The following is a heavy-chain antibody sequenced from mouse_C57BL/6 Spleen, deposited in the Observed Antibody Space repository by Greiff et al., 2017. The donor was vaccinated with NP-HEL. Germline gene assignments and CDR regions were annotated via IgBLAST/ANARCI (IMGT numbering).Heavy chain of an antibody. V-gene: IGHV1-64*01. CDR3: ARSSGDYVYFDY. CDR2: IHPISGST. J-gene: IGHJ2*01. D-gene: IGHD2-4*01. Sequence: VQLQQSGAELVKPGASVKLSCKASGYTFTSYWMHWVKQRPGQGLEWIGMIHPISGSTNYNEKFKSKATLTVDKSSSTAYLQLSSLTSEDSAVYYCARSSGDYVYFDYWGQGTTLTVSS. CDR1: GYTFTSYW.